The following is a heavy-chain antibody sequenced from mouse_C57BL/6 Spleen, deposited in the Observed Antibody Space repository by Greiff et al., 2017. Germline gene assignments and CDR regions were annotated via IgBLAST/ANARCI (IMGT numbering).Heavy chain of an antibody. J-gene: IGHJ3*01. CDR1: GYTFTSYW. Sequence: VQLQQPGAELVKPGASVKLSCKASGYTFTSYWMHWVKQRPGQGLEWIGMIHPNSGSTNYNEKFKSKATLTVDKSSSTAYMQLSSLTSEDSAVYDGARGEVYYDYDGFAYWGQGTLVTVSA. CDR2: IHPNSGST. V-gene: IGHV1-64*01. CDR3: ARGEVYYDYDGFAY. D-gene: IGHD2-4*01.